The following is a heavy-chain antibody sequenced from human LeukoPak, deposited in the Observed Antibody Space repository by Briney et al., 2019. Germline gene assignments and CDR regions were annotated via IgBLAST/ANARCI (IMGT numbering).Heavy chain of an antibody. V-gene: IGHV1-18*01. J-gene: IGHJ3*02. D-gene: IGHD3-22*01. CDR2: ISAYNGNT. Sequence: ASVKVSCKASGYTFTSYGISWVRQAPGQGLEWMGWISAYNGNTNYAQKLQGRVTMTTDTSTSTAYMELRSLRAEDTAVYYCARDRFLTMMSGAFDIWGQGTMVTVSS. CDR1: GYTFTSYG. CDR3: ARDRFLTMMSGAFDI.